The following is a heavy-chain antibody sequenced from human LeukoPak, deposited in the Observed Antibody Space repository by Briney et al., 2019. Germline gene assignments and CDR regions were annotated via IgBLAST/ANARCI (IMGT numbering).Heavy chain of an antibody. CDR3: AKLPRGDLTIFGVVIPNWFDP. D-gene: IGHD3-3*01. CDR2: IIPILGIA. Sequence: GASVKVSCKASGGTFSSYAISWVRQAPGQGLEWMGRIIPILGIANYAQKFQGRVTITADKSTSTAYMELSSLRAEDTAVYYCAKLPRGDLTIFGVVIPNWFDPWGQGTLVTVSS. CDR1: GGTFSSYA. J-gene: IGHJ5*02. V-gene: IGHV1-69*04.